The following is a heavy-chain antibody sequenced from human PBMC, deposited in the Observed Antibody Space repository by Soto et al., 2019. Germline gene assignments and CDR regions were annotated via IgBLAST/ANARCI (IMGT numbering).Heavy chain of an antibody. D-gene: IGHD3-22*01. CDR3: ARHSGTTAPSSGYYFSAAWLDP. CDR1: GYSFTSYW. J-gene: IGHJ5*02. CDR2: IDPSDSYT. Sequence: PGESLKISCKGSGYSFTSYWISWVRQMPGKGLEWMGRIDPSDSYTNYSPSFQGHVTISADKSISTAYLQWSSLKASDTAMYYCARHSGTTAPSSGYYFSAAWLDPWGQGTLVTVSS. V-gene: IGHV5-10-1*01.